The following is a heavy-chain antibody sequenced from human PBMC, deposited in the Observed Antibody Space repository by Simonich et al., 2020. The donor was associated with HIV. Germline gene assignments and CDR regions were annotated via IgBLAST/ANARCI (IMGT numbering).Heavy chain of an antibody. D-gene: IGHD3-10*01. CDR1: GYTFTCYY. V-gene: IGHV1-2*02. CDR2: INPNTGST. Sequence: QLQRGQSGAEGQKPGASVKVACKASGYTFTCYYMHGVRQAPGQGLEWMGWINPNTGSTNYAPKFQGRVTMTRDTSISTAYMELTRQRSYDTAVYYCASAGRGSLNFDYWGQGTLVTVSS. CDR3: ASAGRGSLNFDY. J-gene: IGHJ4*02.